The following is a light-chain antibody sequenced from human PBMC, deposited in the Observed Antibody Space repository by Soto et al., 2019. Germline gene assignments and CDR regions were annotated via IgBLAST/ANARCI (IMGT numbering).Light chain of an antibody. CDR1: ASDVGGYNY. CDR3: TSYTSSSTYV. J-gene: IGLJ1*01. CDR2: EVN. Sequence: QSALTQPASVSGSPGQSITISCPGTASDVGGYNYVSWYQHHPGEAPKLMIYEVNDRPSGVSNRFSGSKSGNTASLTISGLQAEDEADYYCTSYTSSSTYVFGTGTKVTVL. V-gene: IGLV2-14*01.